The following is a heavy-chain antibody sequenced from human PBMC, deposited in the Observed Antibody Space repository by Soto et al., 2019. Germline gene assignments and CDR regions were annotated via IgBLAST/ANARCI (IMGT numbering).Heavy chain of an antibody. CDR1: GFTFSSYA. CDR3: AKDLPSYDFWSGYPTSYYYYYGMDV. CDR2: ISGSGGST. V-gene: IGHV3-23*01. J-gene: IGHJ6*02. D-gene: IGHD3-3*01. Sequence: GGSLRLSCAASGFTFSSYAMSWVRQAPGKGLEWVSAISGSGGSTYYADSVKGRFTISRDNSKNTLYLQMNSLRAEDTAVYYCAKDLPSYDFWSGYPTSYYYYYGMDVWGQGTTVTVSS.